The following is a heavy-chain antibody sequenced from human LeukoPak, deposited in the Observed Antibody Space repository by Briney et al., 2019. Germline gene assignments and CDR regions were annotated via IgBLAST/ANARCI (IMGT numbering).Heavy chain of an antibody. V-gene: IGHV4-39*07. D-gene: IGHD3-10*01. J-gene: IGHJ3*02. CDR2: FLYSGYT. Sequence: SETLSLTCIVSGGSISSSSYYWGWIRQPPGKGLEWIGSFLYSGYTYYNPSLKSRVTISVDMSKSQFSLKLSSVTAADTAVYYCARNYYDIWGQGTMVTVSS. CDR1: GGSISSSSYY. CDR3: ARNYYDI.